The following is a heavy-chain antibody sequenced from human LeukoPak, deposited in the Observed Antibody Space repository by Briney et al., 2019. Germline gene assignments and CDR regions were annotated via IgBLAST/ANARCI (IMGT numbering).Heavy chain of an antibody. J-gene: IGHJ4*02. CDR3: AKGSITVFGVVSY. CDR2: ISGRGDTT. D-gene: IGHD3-3*01. V-gene: IGHV3-23*01. CDR1: GFTFSSYA. Sequence: QTGGSLRLSCATSGFTFSSYAMSWVRQAPGKGLEWVSTISGRGDTTYYADSVKGRFTISRDNSKNTLYLQMNSLRAEDTAVYYCAKGSITVFGVVSYWGQGTLVTVSS.